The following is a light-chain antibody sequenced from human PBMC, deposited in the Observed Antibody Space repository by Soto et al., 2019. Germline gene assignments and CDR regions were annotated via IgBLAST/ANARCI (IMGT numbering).Light chain of an antibody. CDR2: DVA. V-gene: IGLV2-14*03. J-gene: IGLJ1*01. CDR3: MSFTSSYTYV. Sequence: QSVLTQPASVSGSPGQSITISCTGTSSDVGAYNFVSWYQHYPDKAPKVVIYDVANRPSGVSYRFSASKSGNTASLTISGLQADDVADSSCMSFTSSYTYVFGTGTKVTVL. CDR1: SSDVGAYNF.